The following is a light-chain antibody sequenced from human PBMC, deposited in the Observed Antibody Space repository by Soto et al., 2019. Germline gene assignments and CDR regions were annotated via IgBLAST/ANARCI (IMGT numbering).Light chain of an antibody. CDR3: AAWDDTLNGGV. J-gene: IGLJ3*02. CDR1: SSNIGNNY. V-gene: IGLV1-44*01. CDR2: TNN. Sequence: QSVLTQPPSVSAAPGQKVTISCSGSSSNIGNNYVSWYQQVPGTAPKLLIHTNNRRPSGVPDRFSGSKSGTSASLDISGLQSEDEANYYCAAWDDTLNGGVFGGGTKLTVL.